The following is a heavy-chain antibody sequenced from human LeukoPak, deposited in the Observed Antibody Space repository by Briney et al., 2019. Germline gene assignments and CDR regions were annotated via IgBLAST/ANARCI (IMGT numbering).Heavy chain of an antibody. CDR3: ARLQYYYDSSGLTGNAFDI. J-gene: IGHJ3*02. D-gene: IGHD3-22*01. CDR1: GGYICSSRYF. V-gene: IGHV4-39*01. Sequence: SETLSHTCTVSGGYICSSRYFWGWIRQPPGKGLEWIGRIYYSGSTYYNPSLKGRVTISVATSKNQYSLKLSSVTAADTAVYYCARLQYYYDSSGLTGNAFDIWGQGTMVTVSS. CDR2: IYYSGST.